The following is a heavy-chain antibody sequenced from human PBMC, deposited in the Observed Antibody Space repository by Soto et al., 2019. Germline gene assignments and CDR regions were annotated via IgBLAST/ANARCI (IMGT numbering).Heavy chain of an antibody. J-gene: IGHJ3*02. CDR1: GGSISSGDYY. V-gene: IGHV4-30-4*01. CDR3: ARAATGWGNAFDI. Sequence: RSLTCIVSGGSISSGDYYWSWIRQPPGKGLEWIGYIYYSGSTYYNPPLKSRVTISVDTSKNQFSLKLSSVTAADTAVYYCARAATGWGNAFDIWGQGTMVTVSS. D-gene: IGHD2-15*01. CDR2: IYYSGST.